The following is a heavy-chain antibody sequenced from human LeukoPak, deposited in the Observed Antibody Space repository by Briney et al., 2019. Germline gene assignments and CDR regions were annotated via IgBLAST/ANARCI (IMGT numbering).Heavy chain of an antibody. Sequence: GGSLRLSCTASGFTFGDYAMSWVRQAPGKGLEWVGFIRSKAYGGTTEYAASVKGRFTISRDDSKSIAYLQMNSLKTEDTAVYYCNGIQLWSAFKYDAFDIWGQGTMVTVSS. D-gene: IGHD5-18*01. CDR2: IRSKAYGGTT. CDR1: GFTFGDYA. CDR3: NGIQLWSAFKYDAFDI. V-gene: IGHV3-49*04. J-gene: IGHJ3*02.